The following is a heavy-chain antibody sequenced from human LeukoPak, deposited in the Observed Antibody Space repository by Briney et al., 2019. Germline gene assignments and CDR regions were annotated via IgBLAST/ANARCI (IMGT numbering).Heavy chain of an antibody. Sequence: GGSLRLSCAASGFTFSSYAMSWVRRAPGKGLEWVSAISGSGGSTYYADSVKGRFTISRDNSKNTLYLQMNSLRAEDTAVYYCAERGPDYYDSSGYSPGYYFDYWGQGTLVTVSS. D-gene: IGHD3-22*01. V-gene: IGHV3-23*01. CDR2: ISGSGGST. CDR1: GFTFSSYA. J-gene: IGHJ4*02. CDR3: AERGPDYYDSSGYSPGYYFDY.